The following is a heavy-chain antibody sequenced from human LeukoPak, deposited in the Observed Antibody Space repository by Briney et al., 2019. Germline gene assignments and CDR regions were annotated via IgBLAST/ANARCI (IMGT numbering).Heavy chain of an antibody. V-gene: IGHV3-23*01. D-gene: IGHD5-18*01. J-gene: IGHJ3*02. Sequence: GGSLRLSCAASGFTFSSCGMSWVRQAPGKGLEWVSAISGSGGSTYYADSVKGRFTISRDNAKDTLYLQMNSLRAEDTAVYYCAIRYRWIDAFDIWGQGTMVTVSS. CDR2: ISGSGGST. CDR3: AIRYRWIDAFDI. CDR1: GFTFSSCG.